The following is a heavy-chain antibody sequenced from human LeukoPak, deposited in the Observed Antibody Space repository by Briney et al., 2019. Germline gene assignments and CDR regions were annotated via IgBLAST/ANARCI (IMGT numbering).Heavy chain of an antibody. V-gene: IGHV4-34*01. Sequence: SETLSLTCAVYGGSFSGYYWSWIRQPPGKGLEWIGEINHSGSTNYNPSLKSRVTISVDTSKNQFSLKLSSMTAADTAVYYCARDRSSSHHYYYGMDFWGQGTTVTVSS. CDR3: ARDRSSSHHYYYGMDF. CDR1: GGSFSGYY. D-gene: IGHD6-6*01. CDR2: INHSGST. J-gene: IGHJ6*02.